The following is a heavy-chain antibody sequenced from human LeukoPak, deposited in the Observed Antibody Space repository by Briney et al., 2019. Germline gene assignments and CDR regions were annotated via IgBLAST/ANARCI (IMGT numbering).Heavy chain of an antibody. CDR3: ARVDCISTSCPADY. CDR2: IFYSGST. CDR1: GGSMTSYY. V-gene: IGHV4-59*01. J-gene: IGHJ4*02. D-gene: IGHD2-2*01. Sequence: PSETLSLTCTVSGGSMTSYYWNWISQPPGKGLEWIGFIFYSGSTNYNPSLKSRVTISVDASRNQFSLKLSSVTAADTAIYYCARVDCISTSCPADYWGQGTLVTVSS.